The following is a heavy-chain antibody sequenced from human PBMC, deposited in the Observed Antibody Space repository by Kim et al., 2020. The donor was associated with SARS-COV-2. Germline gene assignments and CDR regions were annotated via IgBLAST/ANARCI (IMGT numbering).Heavy chain of an antibody. CDR2: VDPSDSST. J-gene: IGHJ4*02. D-gene: IGHD2-21*01. CDR3: VGHISHHRGSKIGFDY. Sequence: GESLKISCKASGYTFPNYWISWVRQMTGKGLEWMGSVDPSDSSTMYNPSFQGHVIISADRSITTGYLQWNNLQASDTAMYYCVGHISHHRGSKIGFDYWGQGTPVSVSS. V-gene: IGHV5-10-1*01. CDR1: GYTFPNYW.